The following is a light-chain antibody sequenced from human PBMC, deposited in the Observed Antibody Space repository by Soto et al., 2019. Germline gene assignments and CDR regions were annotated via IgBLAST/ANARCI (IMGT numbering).Light chain of an antibody. J-gene: IGKJ3*01. Sequence: DIQMTQSPSSLSASVGDRVTITCRASQSISSYLNWYQQKPGKAPKLLIYAASSLQSGAPSRFSGSGSGTDFTLTISSLQPEDFATYYCQQSYSTPLIFTFGPGTKVDIK. CDR3: QQSYSTPLIFT. CDR2: AAS. V-gene: IGKV1-39*01. CDR1: QSISSY.